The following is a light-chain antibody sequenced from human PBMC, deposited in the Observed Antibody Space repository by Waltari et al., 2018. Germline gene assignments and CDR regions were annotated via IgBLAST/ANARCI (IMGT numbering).Light chain of an antibody. CDR3: QQYDNWLGT. V-gene: IGKV3-15*01. Sequence: EIVMTQSPATLSVFPGERATTSCRASQSIRSNLAWYQHKPGQAPRILIYGASTRATGIPARFSGSGSGTEFTLTISSLQSEDFAVYFCQQYDNWLGTFGQGTKVEIK. CDR2: GAS. J-gene: IGKJ1*01. CDR1: QSIRSN.